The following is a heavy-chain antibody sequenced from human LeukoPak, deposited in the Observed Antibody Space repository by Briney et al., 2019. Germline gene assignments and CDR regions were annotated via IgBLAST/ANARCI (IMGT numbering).Heavy chain of an antibody. Sequence: GASVKVSCKASGYTFTSYGINWVRQAPGQGLECMGWISAYNGNTNYAQKLQDRVTMTTDTSTSTAYMELRSLRSDDTAIYYCARMMSIPVAGHRPLFDCWGQGSLVTLSS. J-gene: IGHJ4*02. CDR2: ISAYNGNT. V-gene: IGHV1-18*01. CDR3: ARMMSIPVAGHRPLFDC. CDR1: GYTFTSYG. D-gene: IGHD6-19*01.